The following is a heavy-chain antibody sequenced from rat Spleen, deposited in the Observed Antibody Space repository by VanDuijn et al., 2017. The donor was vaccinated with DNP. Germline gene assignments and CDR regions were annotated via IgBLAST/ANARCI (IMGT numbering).Heavy chain of an antibody. CDR2: ISTGGGNT. V-gene: IGHV5-31*01. Sequence: EVQLVESGGGPVQPGRSLKLSCVASGFIFSNHWMTWIRQAPGKGLEWIASISTGGGNTYYRDSMKGRFTISRDNAKSTLYLQMDSLRSEDTATYYCARRTGRLDYWGQGVMVTVSS. D-gene: IGHD5-1*01. CDR3: ARRTGRLDY. CDR1: GFIFSNHW. J-gene: IGHJ2*01.